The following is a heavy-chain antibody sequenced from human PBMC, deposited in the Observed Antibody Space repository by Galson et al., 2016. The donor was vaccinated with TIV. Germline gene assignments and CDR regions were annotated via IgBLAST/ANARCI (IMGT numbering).Heavy chain of an antibody. Sequence: QSGAEVKKPGDSLKISCKGSGYSFSSYWIAWVRQMPGKGLEWMGIIYPDDSDTTYSPSFQGQVTISVDKSISTAYLQWSSLKASDTAIYYCARGVVQATAIYGMDVWGQGTTVTVSS. V-gene: IGHV5-51*01. CDR3: ARGVVQATAIYGMDV. CDR1: GYSFSSYW. D-gene: IGHD2-2*01. CDR2: IYPDDSDT. J-gene: IGHJ6*02.